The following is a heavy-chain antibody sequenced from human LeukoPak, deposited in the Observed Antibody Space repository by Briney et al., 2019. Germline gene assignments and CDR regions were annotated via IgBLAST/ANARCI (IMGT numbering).Heavy chain of an antibody. CDR3: ARDLGEEGY. Sequence: ASVKVSCKASGGTFSSYAISWVRQAPGQGLEWMGWINPNSGGTNYAQKFQGRVTMTRDTSISTAYMELNRLRSDDTAVYYCARDLGEEGYWGQGTLVTVSS. V-gene: IGHV1-2*02. CDR1: GGTFSSYA. CDR2: INPNSGGT. J-gene: IGHJ4*02. D-gene: IGHD7-27*01.